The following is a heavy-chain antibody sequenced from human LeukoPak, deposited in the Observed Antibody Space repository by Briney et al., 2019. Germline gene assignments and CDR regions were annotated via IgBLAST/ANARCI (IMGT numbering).Heavy chain of an antibody. CDR1: GGSITGGSYY. V-gene: IGHV4-61*01. CDR3: ARGGRGDY. Sequence: KSSETLSLTCTVSGGSITGGSYYWSWIRQPPGKGLEWIGYIYYSGSTNYNPSLKSRVTISVDTSKNQFSLKLSSVTAADTAVYYCARGGRGDYWGQGTLVTVSS. CDR2: IYYSGST. J-gene: IGHJ4*02.